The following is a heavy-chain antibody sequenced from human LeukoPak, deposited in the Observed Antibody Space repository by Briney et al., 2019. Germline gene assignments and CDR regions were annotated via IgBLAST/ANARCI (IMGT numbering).Heavy chain of an antibody. CDR2: ISSTSSYI. D-gene: IGHD3-10*01. J-gene: IGHJ5*02. CDR3: ARSQPRDSGTYLFDWFDP. V-gene: IGHV3-21*01. CDR1: GFTFSSYS. Sequence: GGSLRLSCAASGFTFSSYSMNWVRQAPGKGLEWVSSISSTSSYIYYADSVKGRFTISRDNAKNSLYLQLNSLRAEDTAVYYCARSQPRDSGTYLFDWFDPWGQGTLVTVSS.